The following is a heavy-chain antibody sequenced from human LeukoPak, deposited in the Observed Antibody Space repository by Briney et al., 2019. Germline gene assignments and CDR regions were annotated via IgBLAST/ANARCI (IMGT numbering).Heavy chain of an antibody. CDR1: GGSIHSY. V-gene: IGHV4-4*07. Sequence: SETLSLTCTVSGGSIHSYWSWIRQPAGKGLEWIGRISGSGTITYNPALQSRLTISIDTSKNQFSLKLMSVTAADTAVYYCRGDSSARGNYFDHWGQGTLVTVSS. CDR3: RGDSSARGNYFDH. CDR2: ISGSGTI. D-gene: IGHD3-22*01. J-gene: IGHJ4*02.